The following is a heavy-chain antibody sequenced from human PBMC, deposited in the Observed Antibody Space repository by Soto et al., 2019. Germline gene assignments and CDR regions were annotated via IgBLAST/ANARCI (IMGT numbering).Heavy chain of an antibody. CDR1: GFTFSSYG. D-gene: IGHD1-26*01. Sequence: GGSLRLSCAASGFTFSSYGMHWVRQAPGKGLEWVAVIWYDGSNKYYADSVKGRFTISRDNSKNTLYLQMNSLRAEDTAVYYCARAGYSGRSYPLGYWGQGTLVTVSS. CDR2: IWYDGSNK. V-gene: IGHV3-33*01. CDR3: ARAGYSGRSYPLGY. J-gene: IGHJ4*02.